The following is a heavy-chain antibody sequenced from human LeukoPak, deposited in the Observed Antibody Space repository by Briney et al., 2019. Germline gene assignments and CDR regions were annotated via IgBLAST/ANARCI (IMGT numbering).Heavy chain of an antibody. CDR1: GYTFTGYY. Sequence: ASVKVSCKASGYTFTGYYIHWVRQAPGQGPEWMGWIDPKNGGTDHAQRFQGRVTMTRDTSISTAYMELTNLRSDDTAVYYCAPTHGSGYYYYDYWGQGTQVTVSS. J-gene: IGHJ4*02. D-gene: IGHD5-12*01. CDR2: IDPKNGGT. V-gene: IGHV1-2*02. CDR3: APTHGSGYYYYDY.